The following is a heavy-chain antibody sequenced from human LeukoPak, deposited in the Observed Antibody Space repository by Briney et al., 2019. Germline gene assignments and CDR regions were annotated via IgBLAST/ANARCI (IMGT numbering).Heavy chain of an antibody. D-gene: IGHD3-9*01. J-gene: IGHJ6*02. Sequence: ASVKVSCKASGYTFTSYDINWVRQATGQGLEWMGWMNPNSRNTGYAQKFQGRVTMTRNTSISTAYMELSSLRSEDTAVYYCARGTSIVDYDILTGLPSYYYYGMDVWGQGTTVTVSS. CDR2: MNPNSRNT. CDR3: ARGTSIVDYDILTGLPSYYYYGMDV. CDR1: GYTFTSYD. V-gene: IGHV1-8*01.